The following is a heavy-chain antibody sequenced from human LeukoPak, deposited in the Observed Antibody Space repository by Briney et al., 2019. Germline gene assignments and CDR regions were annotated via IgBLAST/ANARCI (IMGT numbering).Heavy chain of an antibody. D-gene: IGHD6-19*01. CDR3: AKLVAVAGLDY. CDR2: ISYDGSNK. V-gene: IGHV3-30*18. CDR1: GFTFSDYY. Sequence: PGGSLRLSCAASGFTFSDYYMSWIRQAPGKGLEWVAVISYDGSNKYYADSVKGRFTISRDNSKNTLYLQMNSLRAEDTAVYYCAKLVAVAGLDYWGQGTLVTVSS. J-gene: IGHJ4*02.